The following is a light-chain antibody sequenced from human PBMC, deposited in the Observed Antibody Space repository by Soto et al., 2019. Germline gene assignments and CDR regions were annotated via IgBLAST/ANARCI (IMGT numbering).Light chain of an antibody. V-gene: IGKV2-28*01. CDR2: LGY. J-gene: IGKJ5*01. Sequence: DIVMTQSPLSLPVTPGEASSVSCRSSQSLLHSNGYNYLDWYLQKPGQSPQLLIYLGYKRGSAVCSRSGGRGSCRIYTMIISRVEAVEVGAYYYIQAPERPPIAFGRGTRLEIK. CDR1: QSLLHSNGYNY. CDR3: IQAPERPPIA.